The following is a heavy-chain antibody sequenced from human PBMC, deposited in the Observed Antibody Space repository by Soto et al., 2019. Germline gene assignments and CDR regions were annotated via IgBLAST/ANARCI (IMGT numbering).Heavy chain of an antibody. Sequence: PGGSLRLSCAASGFTFSRNAMSWVRQAPGKGLDWVSGISGGGGATYYADSVKGRFTISRDNSKNTLYLQMNSLRAEDTAIYYCAKSEPYGSGSYYFDYWGQGTLVTVSS. CDR1: GFTFSRNA. CDR2: ISGGGGAT. CDR3: AKSEPYGSGSYYFDY. J-gene: IGHJ4*02. V-gene: IGHV3-23*01. D-gene: IGHD1-26*01.